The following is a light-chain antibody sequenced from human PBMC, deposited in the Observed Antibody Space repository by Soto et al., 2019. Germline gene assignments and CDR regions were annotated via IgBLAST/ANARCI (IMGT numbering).Light chain of an antibody. CDR3: QQRSNWPPVFT. CDR1: QTFSSH. V-gene: IGKV3-11*01. CDR2: DAS. Sequence: EIVLTQSPATLSLSPGERATLSCRASQTFSSHLAWYQQKPGQAPRLLIYDASNRATGIPARFSGRGSGTDFTLTIISLEPEDFAAYYCQQRSNWPPVFTFGQGTRLEIK. J-gene: IGKJ5*01.